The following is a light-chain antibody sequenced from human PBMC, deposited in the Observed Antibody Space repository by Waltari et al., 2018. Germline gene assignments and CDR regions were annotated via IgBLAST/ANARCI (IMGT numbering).Light chain of an antibody. J-gene: IGLJ3*02. Sequence: SSELTQDPAVSVALGQTVRITFQGDSLRSYYASWYQQRPGQAPFLVLYGHDNRPSGIPDRFSGSTSGNTASLTITRAQAEDAGVYYCLSRDSSSTRVFGGGTTLTV. CDR1: SLRSYY. CDR3: LSRDSSSTRV. V-gene: IGLV3-19*01. CDR2: GHD.